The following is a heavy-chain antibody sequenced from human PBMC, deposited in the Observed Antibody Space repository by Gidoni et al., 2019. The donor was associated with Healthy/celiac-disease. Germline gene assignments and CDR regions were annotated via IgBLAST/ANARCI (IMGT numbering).Heavy chain of an antibody. V-gene: IGHV4-39*01. CDR3: ARRGEYDFWSGLRDPGWFDP. Sequence: QLQLQESGPGLVKPSETLSLTCTVSGGSISSSSYYWGWIRQPPGKGLEWIGSIYYSGCTYYNPSLKSRVTISVDTSKTQFSLKLSSVTAADTAVYYCARRGEYDFWSGLRDPGWFDPWGQGTLVTVSS. CDR2: IYYSGCT. J-gene: IGHJ5*02. D-gene: IGHD3-3*01. CDR1: GGSISSSSYY.